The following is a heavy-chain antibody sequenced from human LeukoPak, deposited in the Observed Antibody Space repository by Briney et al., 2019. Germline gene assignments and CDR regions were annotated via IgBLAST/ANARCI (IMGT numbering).Heavy chain of an antibody. V-gene: IGHV3-9*01. D-gene: IGHD4-17*01. J-gene: IGHJ4*02. Sequence: QPGGSLRLSCAASGFSFDDYGVHWVRQVPGKGLEWVSGPTWNSNREGYTDSVKGRFTISRDNAKNSLYLQMNSLRVEDTALYYCAKDGGGVTMTLDYWGQGTLVTVS. CDR2: PTWNSNRE. CDR3: AKDGGGVTMTLDY. CDR1: GFSFDDYG.